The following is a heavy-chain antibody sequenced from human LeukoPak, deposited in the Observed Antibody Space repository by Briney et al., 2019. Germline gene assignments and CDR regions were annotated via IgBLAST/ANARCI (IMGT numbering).Heavy chain of an antibody. CDR2: ISGDVGST. CDR3: AKAIPEELTEYYFDS. J-gene: IGHJ4*02. CDR1: GFTFDYYA. Sequence: GRSLRLSCAPSGFTFDYYALHWVRQAPGGGLEWVSLISGDVGSTYYGDSVQGRFTFSRDKSKNSLYLQMNTRRTQNPLLYYCAKAIPEELTEYYFDSWGQGTLVTVSS. V-gene: IGHV3-43*02. D-gene: IGHD7-27*01.